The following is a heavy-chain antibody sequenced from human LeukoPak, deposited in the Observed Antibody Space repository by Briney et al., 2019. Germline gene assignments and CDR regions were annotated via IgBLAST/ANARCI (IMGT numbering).Heavy chain of an antibody. D-gene: IGHD3-22*01. J-gene: IGHJ4*02. Sequence: GGSLRLSCAASGFTFSSYAMSWVRQAPGQGLEWVSAIIGSGGSTYYADSVKGRFTISRDNSKNTLYLQMNSLRAEDTAVYYCAKYKYYYDSSGYPGGLDYWGQGTLVTVPS. CDR1: GFTFSSYA. V-gene: IGHV3-23*01. CDR3: AKYKYYYDSSGYPGGLDY. CDR2: IIGSGGST.